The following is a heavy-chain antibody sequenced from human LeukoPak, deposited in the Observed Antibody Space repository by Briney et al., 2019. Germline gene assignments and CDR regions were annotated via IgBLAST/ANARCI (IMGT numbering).Heavy chain of an antibody. V-gene: IGHV5-51*01. J-gene: IGHJ4*02. D-gene: IGHD3-22*01. CDR2: IYPDDSDT. CDR3: ARLGVGYLSYFDH. CDR1: EYTFTTSW. Sequence: GESLQISCKASEYTFTTSWIGWVRQMPGKGLEWMGIIYPDDSDTRYNPSFEGQVTVSPDKSISTAYLQWSSLRASDSAIYYCARLGVGYLSYFDHWGQRALVTVSS.